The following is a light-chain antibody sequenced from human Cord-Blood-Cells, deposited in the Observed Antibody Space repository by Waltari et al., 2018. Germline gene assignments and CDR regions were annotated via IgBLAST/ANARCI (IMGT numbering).Light chain of an antibody. Sequence: EIVMTQSQATLSVSPGERANLSCRASQSVSSNLAWYQQKPGQAPRLLIYGASTRSTGIPARFSGSGSGTEFTLTISSLQSEDFAVYYCQQYNNWPPRWTFGQGTKVEIK. CDR1: QSVSSN. CDR3: QQYNNWPPRWT. J-gene: IGKJ1*01. V-gene: IGKV3-15*01. CDR2: GAS.